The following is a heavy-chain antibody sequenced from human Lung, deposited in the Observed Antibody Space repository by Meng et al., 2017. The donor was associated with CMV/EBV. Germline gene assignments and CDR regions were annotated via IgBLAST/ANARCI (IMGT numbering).Heavy chain of an antibody. J-gene: IGHJ4*02. Sequence: GESLKIPCAASGFTFSDYPMSWVRQAPGKGLEWVSSLSSGGSSTYYTDSVKGRFTISRDNSKNTVHLQMNSLRVEDTAVYYCAKGRAVGATTPFDYWGQGXLVTVSS. V-gene: IGHV3-23*01. D-gene: IGHD1-26*01. CDR1: GFTFSDYP. CDR3: AKGRAVGATTPFDY. CDR2: LSSGGSST.